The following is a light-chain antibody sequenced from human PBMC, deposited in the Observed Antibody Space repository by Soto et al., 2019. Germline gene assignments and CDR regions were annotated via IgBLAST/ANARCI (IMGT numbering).Light chain of an antibody. CDR1: SSDVGGYNY. J-gene: IGLJ1*01. CDR3: NSYTSKATGV. CDR2: EVS. V-gene: IGLV2-14*01. Sequence: QSALTQPASVSGSHGQSITISCTGTSSDVGGYNYVSWYQQHPGKAPKLIIYEVSNRPSGVSNRFSGSKSGNTASLTIYGLQAEDEADYYCNSYTSKATGVFGTGTKLTVL.